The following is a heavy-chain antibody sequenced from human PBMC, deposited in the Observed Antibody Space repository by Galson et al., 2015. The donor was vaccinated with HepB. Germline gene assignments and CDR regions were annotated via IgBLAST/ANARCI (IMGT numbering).Heavy chain of an antibody. D-gene: IGHD3-3*01. V-gene: IGHV3-11*01. CDR3: VRGITVFSFPLDY. CDR2: ISVSANTI. J-gene: IGHJ4*02. CDR1: GFTFSDYY. Sequence: SLRLSCAVSGFTFSDYYMTWIRQPPGKGLEWVSHISVSANTIYYADSVKGRFTISRGNSNNSLYLQMNSLRVEDTAVYYCVRGITVFSFPLDYWGQGALVTVSA.